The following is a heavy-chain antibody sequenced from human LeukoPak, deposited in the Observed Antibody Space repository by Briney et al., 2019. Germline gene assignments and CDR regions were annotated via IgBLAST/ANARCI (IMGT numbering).Heavy chain of an antibody. CDR2: INPNSGGT. Sequence: ASVKVSCKASGYTFTGYYMHWVRQAPGQGLEWMGWINPNSGGTNYAQKFQGWVTMTRDTSISTAYMELSRLRSDDTAVYYCARDRVVIAGGSYYGLFYYYYGMDVWGQGTTVTVSS. J-gene: IGHJ6*02. D-gene: IGHD1-26*01. V-gene: IGHV1-2*04. CDR3: ARDRVVIAGGSYYGLFYYYYGMDV. CDR1: GYTFTGYY.